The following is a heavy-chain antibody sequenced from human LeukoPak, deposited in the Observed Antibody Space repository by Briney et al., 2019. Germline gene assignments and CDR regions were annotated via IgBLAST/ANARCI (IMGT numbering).Heavy chain of an antibody. J-gene: IGHJ4*02. Sequence: SETLSLTCTVSGGSISSGGYYWSWIRQPPGKGLEWIGYIYHSGSTYYNPSLKSRVTISVDRSKSQFSLKLSSVTAADTAVYYCARGYQYYFDYWGQGTLVTVSS. CDR2: IYHSGST. V-gene: IGHV4-30-2*01. CDR1: GGSISSGGYY. CDR3: ARGYQYYFDY. D-gene: IGHD2-2*01.